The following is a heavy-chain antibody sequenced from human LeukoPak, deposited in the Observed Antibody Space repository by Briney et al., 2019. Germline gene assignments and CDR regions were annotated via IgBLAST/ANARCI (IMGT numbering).Heavy chain of an antibody. CDR1: GGSISNYY. CDR3: ARGPHSSSESLDY. J-gene: IGHJ4*02. Sequence: SETLSLTCSVSGGSISNYYWSWIRQPPGKGLEWVAYIHYSGNTNYNPSLKSRVIISVDTSKNQFSLKLASVTAADTAVYYCARGPHSSSESLDYWGQGTLVTVSS. V-gene: IGHV4-59*01. D-gene: IGHD6-13*01. CDR2: IHYSGNT.